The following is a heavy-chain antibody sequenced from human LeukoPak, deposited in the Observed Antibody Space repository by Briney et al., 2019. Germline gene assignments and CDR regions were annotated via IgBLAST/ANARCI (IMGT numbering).Heavy chain of an antibody. V-gene: IGHV3-49*04. Sequence: GGSLRLSCTTSGFTFGDYAMTWVRQAPGKGLEWVGFIRSKIYGGTPEYAASVKGRFAVSRDDSKGIAYLQMNSLKTEDTGVYYCTRDQTPYYWGQGTLVTVSS. CDR2: IRSKIYGGTP. CDR1: GFTFGDYA. CDR3: TRDQTPYY. J-gene: IGHJ4*02.